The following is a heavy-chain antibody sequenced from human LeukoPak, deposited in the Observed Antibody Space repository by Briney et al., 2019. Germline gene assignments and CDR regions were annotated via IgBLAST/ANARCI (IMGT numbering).Heavy chain of an antibody. Sequence: PGGSLRLSYAASGFTFDDYAMHWVRQAPGKGLEWVSLISWDGGSTYYADSVKGRFTISRDNSKNSLYLQMNSLRAEDTALYYCAKGTSAYYYYMDVWGKGTTVTVSS. CDR2: ISWDGGST. D-gene: IGHD1/OR15-1a*01. J-gene: IGHJ6*03. V-gene: IGHV3-43D*03. CDR1: GFTFDDYA. CDR3: AKGTSAYYYYMDV.